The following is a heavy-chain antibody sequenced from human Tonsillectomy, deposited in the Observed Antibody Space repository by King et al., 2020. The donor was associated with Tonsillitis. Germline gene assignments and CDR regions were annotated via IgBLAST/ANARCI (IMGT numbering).Heavy chain of an antibody. CDR1: GGTFSSHG. CDR2: TIPILGVG. Sequence: QLVQSGAEVKKPGSSVKVSCKASGGTFSSHGISWVRQAPGQGPEWMGRTIPILGVGNYAQKFQDRVTITADKSTSTDYMEMSSLRSEDTAVYYCARDRYPMARGHRDDAFDIWGQGTMVTVSS. V-gene: IGHV1-69*09. CDR3: ARDRYPMARGHRDDAFDI. D-gene: IGHD3-10*01. J-gene: IGHJ3*02.